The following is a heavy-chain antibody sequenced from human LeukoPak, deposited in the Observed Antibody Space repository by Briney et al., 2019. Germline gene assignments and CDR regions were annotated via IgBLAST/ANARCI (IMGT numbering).Heavy chain of an antibody. CDR2: INPNSGGT. CDR1: GYTFTGYY. Sequence: ASVKLSCKASGYTFTGYYMHWLRQAPGQGLEWMGWINPNSGGTNYAQKFQGRVTMTRDTSISTAYMELSRLRSDDTAVYYCARDMRRVLLWLPWFDPWGQGTLVTVSS. CDR3: ARDMRRVLLWLPWFDP. V-gene: IGHV1-2*02. J-gene: IGHJ5*02. D-gene: IGHD3-10*01.